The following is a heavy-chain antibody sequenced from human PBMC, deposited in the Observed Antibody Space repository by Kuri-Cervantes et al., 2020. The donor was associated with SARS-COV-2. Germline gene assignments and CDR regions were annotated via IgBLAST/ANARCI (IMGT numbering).Heavy chain of an antibody. CDR2: IKSNPNGGTT. J-gene: IGHJ6*03. CDR1: GFTRSSCW. V-gene: IGHV3-15*07. D-gene: IGHD3-16*01. Sequence: LTCAASGFTRSSCWMDCVRQAPGKGLEWVGRIKSNPNGGTTEYTAAVKGRFTISRDDSKTTLHLQMNSLTAEDSGVYYCTTAAYRDYVWGNWNYYNMDVWGKGTTVTVSS. CDR3: TTAAYRDYVWGNWNYYNMDV.